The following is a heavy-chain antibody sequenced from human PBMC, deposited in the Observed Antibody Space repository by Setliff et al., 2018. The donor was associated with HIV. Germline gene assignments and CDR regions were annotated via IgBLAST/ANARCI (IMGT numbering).Heavy chain of an antibody. CDR3: ARGRGEQQLADY. CDR2: VSTYNGNT. CDR1: GYTFTSYH. J-gene: IGHJ4*02. D-gene: IGHD6-13*01. Sequence: ASVKVSCKASGYTFTSYHMHWVRQAPGQRLEWMGWVSTYNGNTNYAQKLQGRVTMTTDTSTSTAYMELRSLRSDDTAVYYCARGRGEQQLADYWGQGTLVTVSS. V-gene: IGHV1-18*01.